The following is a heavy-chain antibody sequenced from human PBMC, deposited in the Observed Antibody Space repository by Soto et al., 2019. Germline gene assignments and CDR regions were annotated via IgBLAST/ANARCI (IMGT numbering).Heavy chain of an antibody. CDR1: GYTFTAYS. D-gene: IGHD4-17*01. Sequence: QVQLVQSGAEVKKPGASVKVSCKTSGYTFTAYSMHWVRQAPGQRLEWMGWINPGIGDTKYSQKFQDRVTLTSDTSANTAYMELSSLRSEDTGVYYCSRSGGDYGDYTFDFWGQGTLVTVSS. CDR2: INPGIGDT. CDR3: SRSGGDYGDYTFDF. V-gene: IGHV1-3*01. J-gene: IGHJ4*02.